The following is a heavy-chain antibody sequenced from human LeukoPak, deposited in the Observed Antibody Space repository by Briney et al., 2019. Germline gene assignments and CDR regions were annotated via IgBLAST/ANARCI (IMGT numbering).Heavy chain of an antibody. D-gene: IGHD3-22*01. CDR1: GYTFTGYY. CDR3: ARDQDSSGRNWFDP. CDR2: INPNSGGT. Sequence: ASVKVSCKASGYTFTGYYMHWVRQAPGQGLEWMGWINPNSGGTNYAQKVQGGVTMTRDTSISTAYMELSRLRSDDTAVYYCARDQDSSGRNWFDPWGQGTLVTVSS. V-gene: IGHV1-2*02. J-gene: IGHJ5*02.